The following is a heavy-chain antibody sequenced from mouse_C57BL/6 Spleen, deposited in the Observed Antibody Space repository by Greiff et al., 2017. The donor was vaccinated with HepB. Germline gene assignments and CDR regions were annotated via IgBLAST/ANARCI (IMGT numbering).Heavy chain of an antibody. CDR1: GYAFSSSW. CDR2: IYPGDGDT. J-gene: IGHJ3*01. V-gene: IGHV1-82*01. CDR3: ADYDYDGFAY. Sequence: QVQLQQSGPELVKPGASVKISCKASGYAFSSSWMNWVKQRPGKGLEWIGRIYPGDGDTNYNGKFKGKATLTADKSSSTAYMQHSSLTSEDSAVYFCADYDYDGFAYWGQGTLVTVSA. D-gene: IGHD2-4*01.